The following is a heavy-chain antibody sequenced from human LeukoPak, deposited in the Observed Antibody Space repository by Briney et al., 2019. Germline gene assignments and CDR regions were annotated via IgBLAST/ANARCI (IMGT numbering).Heavy chain of an antibody. CDR2: CNPSGGST. J-gene: IGHJ5*02. CDR3: ARVWLGGSQNHYNWFDP. CDR1: GYTFTSYY. V-gene: IGHV1-46*01. D-gene: IGHD1-26*01. Sequence: ASVKVSCKASGYTFTSYYVHWVRQAPGQGLEWMGICNPSGGSTSYAQKFQGRVTMTRDTSTSTVYMELSSLRSEDTAVYYCARVWLGGSQNHYNWFDPWGQGTLVTVSS.